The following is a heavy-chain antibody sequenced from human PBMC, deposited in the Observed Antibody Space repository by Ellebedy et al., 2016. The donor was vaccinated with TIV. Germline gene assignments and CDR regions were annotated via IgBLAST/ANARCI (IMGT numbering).Heavy chain of an antibody. D-gene: IGHD3-3*01. CDR3: ASWHDFWSGYPDY. J-gene: IGHJ4*02. CDR2: ISSSSSYI. Sequence: GESLKISCAASGFTFSSYSMNWVRQAPGKGLEWVSCISSSSSYIYYADSVKGRFTISRDNAKNSLYLQMKSLRAEDTAVYYCASWHDFWSGYPDYWGQGTLVTVSS. CDR1: GFTFSSYS. V-gene: IGHV3-21*01.